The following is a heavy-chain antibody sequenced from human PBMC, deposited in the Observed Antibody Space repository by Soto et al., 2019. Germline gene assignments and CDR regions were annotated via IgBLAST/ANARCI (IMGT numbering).Heavy chain of an antibody. V-gene: IGHV1-69*12. J-gene: IGHJ5*02. CDR1: GGTFSSYA. CDR2: IIPIFGTA. Sequence: QVQLVQSGAEVKKPGSSVKVSCKASGGTFSSYAISWVRQAPGQGLEWMGGIIPIFGTANYAQKFQGRVTITADESTSTAYMELSSLRSDDTAVYYCARELATVVTGWFDPWGQGTLVTVSS. CDR3: ARELATVVTGWFDP. D-gene: IGHD4-17*01.